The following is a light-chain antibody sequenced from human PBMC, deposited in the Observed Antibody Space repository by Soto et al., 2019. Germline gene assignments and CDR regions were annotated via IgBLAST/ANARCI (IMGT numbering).Light chain of an antibody. V-gene: IGKV3-15*01. CDR2: GAS. Sequence: EIVMTQSPATLSVSPGERATLSCRASRNINRKLAWYQQKPGQAPRLLISGASTRATGIPARFSGSGSGTEFTLTISSLQSEDFAVYYCQQYGSSPGTFGQGTRLEIK. CDR1: RNINRK. J-gene: IGKJ2*01. CDR3: QQYGSSPGT.